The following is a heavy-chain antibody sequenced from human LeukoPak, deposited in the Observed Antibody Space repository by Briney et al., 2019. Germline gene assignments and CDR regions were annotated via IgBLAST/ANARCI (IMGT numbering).Heavy chain of an antibody. D-gene: IGHD3-22*01. V-gene: IGHV1-18*01. J-gene: IGHJ4*02. CDR3: ARDVSHRLFYDSSGYYILFDY. Sequence: ASVKVSCKASGYMFSSYGISWVRQAPGQGLEWMGWISANNGNANYAQKLQGRVTMTRDTSTSTAYMELRSLRSDDTAVYYCARDVSHRLFYDSSGYYILFDYWGQGTLVTVSS. CDR1: GYMFSSYG. CDR2: ISANNGNA.